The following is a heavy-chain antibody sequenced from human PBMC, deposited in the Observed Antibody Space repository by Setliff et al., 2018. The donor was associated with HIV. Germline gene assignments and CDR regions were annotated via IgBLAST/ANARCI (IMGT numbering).Heavy chain of an antibody. J-gene: IGHJ4*02. Sequence: TSETLSLTCGVSGYSISSDYCWGWIRQTPGQGLEWIGTVCYSGGTYYNPSLMGRVTISIDTSKNQFSLNLSSVAAADTAVYYCARHFYGYYGSNGLPIQYWGQGTLVTVSS. V-gene: IGHV4-38-2*01. CDR2: VCYSGGT. CDR3: ARHFYGYYGSNGLPIQY. CDR1: GYSISSDYC. D-gene: IGHD3-22*01.